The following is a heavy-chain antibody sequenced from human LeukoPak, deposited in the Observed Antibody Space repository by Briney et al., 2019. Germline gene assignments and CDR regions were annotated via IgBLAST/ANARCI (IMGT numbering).Heavy chain of an antibody. J-gene: IGHJ4*02. CDR1: EFSFNNFA. Sequence: GGSLRLSCAASEFSFNNFAMYWVRQAPGKGLEWLAVISYDGSITYYADSVKGRFTISRDNSNNTLHLQMNSLRAEDTAVYYCANGESDYYDSSGYYFDYWGQGTLVTVSS. D-gene: IGHD3-22*01. CDR3: ANGESDYYDSSGYYFDY. CDR2: ISYDGSIT. V-gene: IGHV3-30-3*01.